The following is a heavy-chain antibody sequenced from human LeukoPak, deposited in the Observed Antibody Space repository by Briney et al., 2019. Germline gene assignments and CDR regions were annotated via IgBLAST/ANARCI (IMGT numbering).Heavy chain of an antibody. D-gene: IGHD1-14*01. CDR3: ARGVFGWDYALDRKRQNAFDI. J-gene: IGHJ3*02. Sequence: PSQTLSLTCTVSGGSISSGDYYWSWIRQPPGKGLEWIGYIYHSGSTYYNPSLKSRVTISVDRSKNQFSLKLSSVTAADTAVYYCARGVFGWDYALDRKRQNAFDIWGQGTMVTVSS. V-gene: IGHV4-30-2*01. CDR1: GGSISSGDYY. CDR2: IYHSGST.